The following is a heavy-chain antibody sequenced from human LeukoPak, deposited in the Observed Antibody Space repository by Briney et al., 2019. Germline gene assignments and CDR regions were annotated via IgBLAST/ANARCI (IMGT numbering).Heavy chain of an antibody. V-gene: IGHV1-18*01. J-gene: IGHJ4*02. Sequence: ASVKASCKASGYTFTSYGISWVRQAPGQGLEWMGWISPYTGNTKYAQKFQGRVTMTTSTSTSIVYMELRSLRSDDTAVYFCAREGGTWVPFDYWGQGTLVTVSS. CDR2: ISPYTGNT. CDR1: GYTFTSYG. D-gene: IGHD1-1*01. CDR3: AREGGTWVPFDY.